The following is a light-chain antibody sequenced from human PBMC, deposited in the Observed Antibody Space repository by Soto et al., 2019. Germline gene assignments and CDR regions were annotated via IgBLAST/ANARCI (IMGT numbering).Light chain of an antibody. CDR3: QKYNSAPQT. CDR2: AAS. CDR1: QGISNF. V-gene: IGKV1-27*01. J-gene: IGKJ1*01. Sequence: DIQMTQSTSSLSASVGDRVTITCRASQGISNFLAWYQQKPGKGPELLIYAASTLQSGVPSRFSGSGFGTDFTLTISSLQPEDVATYYCQKYNSAPQTFGQGTKVDIK.